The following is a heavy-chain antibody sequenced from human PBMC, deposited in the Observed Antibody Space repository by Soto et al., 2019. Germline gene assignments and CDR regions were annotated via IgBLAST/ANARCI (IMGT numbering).Heavy chain of an antibody. CDR3: AKDESGPYSSTWFQPILYDYMDV. CDR2: ISGNSGST. J-gene: IGHJ6*03. CDR1: GFSFSTSA. D-gene: IGHD6-13*01. V-gene: IGHV3-23*01. Sequence: EVQLLESGGGLVQPGGSLRLSCAASGFSFSTSAMSWVRQAPGKGLEWVSGISGNSGSTYYGDSVKGRFAVSRDNSKSTLYLQMNSLRDEDTAVYFCAKDESGPYSSTWFQPILYDYMDVWGKGTTVTVSS.